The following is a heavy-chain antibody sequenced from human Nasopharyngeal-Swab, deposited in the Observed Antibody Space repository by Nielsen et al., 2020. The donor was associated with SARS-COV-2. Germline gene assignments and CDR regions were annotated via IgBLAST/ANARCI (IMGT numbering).Heavy chain of an antibody. CDR3: ARASWGLSVFDR. CDR2: ISVSGGNT. CDR1: GFTFSAYA. Sequence: GGSLRLSCAVSGFTFSAYALSWDRQAPGKGLEWVSGISVSGGNTYYADSVAGRFTISRDNSNSRLFLQINSLRAEDTAVYYCARASWGLSVFDRWGQGTLVTVPS. V-gene: IGHV3-23*01. D-gene: IGHD3-16*01. J-gene: IGHJ4*02.